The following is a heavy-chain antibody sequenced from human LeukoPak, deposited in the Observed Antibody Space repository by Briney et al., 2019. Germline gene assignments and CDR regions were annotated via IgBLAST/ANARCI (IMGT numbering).Heavy chain of an antibody. CDR3: AREVGNVDTAISDY. CDR2: IKQDGSEK. CDR1: GFTFSSYW. D-gene: IGHD5-18*01. V-gene: IGHV3-7*01. J-gene: IGHJ4*02. Sequence: GGSLRLSCAASGFTFSSYWMSWVRQAPGKGLEWVANIKQDGSEKYYVDSVKGRFTISGDNAKNSLYLQMNSLRAEDTAVYYCAREVGNVDTAISDYWGQGTLVTVSS.